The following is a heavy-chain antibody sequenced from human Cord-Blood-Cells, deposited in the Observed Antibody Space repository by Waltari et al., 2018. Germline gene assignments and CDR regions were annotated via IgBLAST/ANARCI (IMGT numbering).Heavy chain of an antibody. CDR2: IFSNDKK. J-gene: IGHJ3*02. CDR1: GFSLSNARMG. Sequence: QVTLKESGPVLVKPTETLTLTCTVSGFSLSNARMGVSWIRQPPGKALQGLAHIFSNDKKSYSTSLKTSLTISKDTSKSQVVLTMTNMDPVDTATYYCARIGYYYGSGSYAFDIWGQGTMVTVSS. D-gene: IGHD3-10*01. CDR3: ARIGYYYGSGSYAFDI. V-gene: IGHV2-26*01.